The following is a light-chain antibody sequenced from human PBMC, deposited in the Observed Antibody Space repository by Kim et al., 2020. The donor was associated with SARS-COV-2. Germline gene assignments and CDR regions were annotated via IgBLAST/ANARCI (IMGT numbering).Light chain of an antibody. Sequence: CPGQRSTLSCRAGHSVSSFLAWYQQKPGQAPRLLIYDTSNRAPGIPARFSGSVSGTDFTLTISSLEPEDFAVYYCQQRSNWPLTFGGGTKVDIK. J-gene: IGKJ4*01. CDR1: HSVSSF. V-gene: IGKV3-11*01. CDR2: DTS. CDR3: QQRSNWPLT.